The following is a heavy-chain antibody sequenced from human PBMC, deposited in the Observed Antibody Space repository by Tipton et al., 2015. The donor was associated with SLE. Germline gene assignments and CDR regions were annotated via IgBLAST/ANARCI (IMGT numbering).Heavy chain of an antibody. Sequence: TLSLTCTVSGGSISSHYCSWIRQPPGKGLEWIGYIYYSGSAFYNPSLKSRVTMSVDTSKNQFFMRLSSATAADTAAYYCAREVITITDSDAFDIWGQGTMVTVSS. J-gene: IGHJ3*02. V-gene: IGHV4-59*11. CDR3: AREVITITDSDAFDI. CDR2: IYYSGSA. CDR1: GGSISSHY. D-gene: IGHD2-21*01.